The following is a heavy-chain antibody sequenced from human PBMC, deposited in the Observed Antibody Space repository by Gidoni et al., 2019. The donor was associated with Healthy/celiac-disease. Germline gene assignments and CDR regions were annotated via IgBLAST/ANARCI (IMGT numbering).Heavy chain of an antibody. CDR2: INHSGSP. CDR1: GGSFGGYY. Sequence: QVQLQQWGAGLLKPSETLSPTCAVYGGSFGGYYWSWIRQPPGKGLEWIGEINHSGSPNYNPSLKSRVTISVDTSKNQFSLKLSSVTAADTAVYYCARGFPGYSYVRYYMDVWGKGTTVTVSS. V-gene: IGHV4-34*01. J-gene: IGHJ6*03. CDR3: ARGFPGYSYVRYYMDV. D-gene: IGHD5-18*01.